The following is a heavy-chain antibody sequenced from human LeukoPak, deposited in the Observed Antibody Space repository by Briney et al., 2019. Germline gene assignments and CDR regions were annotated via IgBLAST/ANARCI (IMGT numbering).Heavy chain of an antibody. CDR1: GGSFSDYQ. CDR3: ARAPYYYDSSGYSNYYYYYYMDV. D-gene: IGHD3-22*01. CDR2: INQSGSI. J-gene: IGHJ6*03. Sequence: SETLSLTCTVYGGSFSDYQWSWIRQPPGKGLEWIGEINQSGSINYNPSLKSRVTMSVDTSKNQFSLKLSSVTAADAAVYYCARAPYYYDSSGYSNYYYYYYMDVWGNGTTVTVSS. V-gene: IGHV4-34*01.